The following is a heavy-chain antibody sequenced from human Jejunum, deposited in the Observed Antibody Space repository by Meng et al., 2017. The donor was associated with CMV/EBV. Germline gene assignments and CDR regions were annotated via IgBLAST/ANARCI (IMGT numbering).Heavy chain of an antibody. CDR1: GFSLSTSGVG. V-gene: IGHV2-5*02. CDR3: AKSYCSRGTCYSFYY. Sequence: QITLKESGPTLVTPTQTLTLTCTFSGFSLSTSGVGVGWIRQTPGKALEWIAIIYWDDDKRYSPSLRSRLTISKDTSKNQVVLTLTNMDPVDTATYYCAKSYCSRGTCYSFYYWGQGTLVTVSS. D-gene: IGHD2-15*01. J-gene: IGHJ4*02. CDR2: IYWDDDK.